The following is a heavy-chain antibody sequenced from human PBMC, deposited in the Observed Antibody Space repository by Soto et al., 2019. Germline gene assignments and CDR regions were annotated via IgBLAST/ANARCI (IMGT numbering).Heavy chain of an antibody. D-gene: IGHD3-10*01. CDR2: LSGSGGST. V-gene: IGHV3-23*01. CDR1: GFTFSSYA. J-gene: IGHJ6*02. CDR3: AHAGGGMDV. Sequence: EVQLLESGGGLVQPGGSLRLSCAASGFTFSSYAMSWVRQAPGKGLEWVSGLSGSGGSTYYADSVKVRFTISRDNSKNTLYLQMNSLRAEDTAVYYWAHAGGGMDVWGQGTTVTVSS.